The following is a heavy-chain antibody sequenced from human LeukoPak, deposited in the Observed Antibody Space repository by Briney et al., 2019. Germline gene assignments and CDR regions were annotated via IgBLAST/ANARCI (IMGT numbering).Heavy chain of an antibody. J-gene: IGHJ4*02. Sequence: SETLSLTCAVSGCSISSGGYSWSWIRQPPGKGLEWIGYIYHSGSTYYNPSLKSRVTISVDRSKNQFSLKLSSVTAADTAVYYCARVNYYGSGSSGGLDYWGQGTLVTVSS. CDR1: GCSISSGGYS. CDR2: IYHSGST. D-gene: IGHD3-10*01. V-gene: IGHV4-30-2*01. CDR3: ARVNYYGSGSSGGLDY.